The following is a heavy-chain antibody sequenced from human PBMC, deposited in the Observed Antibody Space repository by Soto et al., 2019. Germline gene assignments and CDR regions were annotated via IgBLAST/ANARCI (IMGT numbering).Heavy chain of an antibody. J-gene: IGHJ4*02. CDR3: TPTTVVIRYFDY. CDR2: IKSKTDGGTT. Sequence: GSLRLSCAASGFTFSNAWMNWVRQAPGKGLEWVGRIKSKTDGGTTDYAAPVKGRFTISRDDSKNTLYLQMNSLKTEDTAVYYCTPTTVVIRYFDYWGQGTLVTVSS. CDR1: GFTFSNAW. V-gene: IGHV3-15*07. D-gene: IGHD4-17*01.